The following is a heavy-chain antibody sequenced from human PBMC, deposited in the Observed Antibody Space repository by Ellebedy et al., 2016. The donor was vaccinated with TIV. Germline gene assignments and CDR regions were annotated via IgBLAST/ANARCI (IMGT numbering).Heavy chain of an antibody. CDR1: GFTFSSYS. CDR2: ISGSGTST. V-gene: IGHV3-23*01. J-gene: IGHJ6*02. D-gene: IGHD6-19*01. CDR3: TRVRGITVAHYGMDV. Sequence: GGSLRLXCAASGFTFSSYSMNWVRQAPGKGLEWVSAISGSGTSTYYADSVKGRFTISRDNAKNTLYLQMNSLKAEDTAVYYCTRVRGITVAHYGMDVWGQGTTVTVSS.